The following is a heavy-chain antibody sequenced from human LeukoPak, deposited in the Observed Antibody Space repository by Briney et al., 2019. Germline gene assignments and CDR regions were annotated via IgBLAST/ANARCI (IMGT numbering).Heavy chain of an antibody. CDR2: IYHSGST. D-gene: IGHD3-22*01. CDR1: GYSISSGYY. CDR3: ARVGDSSGYYPRGAFDI. Sequence: SGTLSLTCTVSGYSISSGYYWGWIRQSPGKGLEWIGSIYHSGSTFYNPSLKRRVTISVDTSKNQFSLKLSSVTAADTAVYYCARVGDSSGYYPRGAFDIWGQGTMVTVSS. V-gene: IGHV4-38-2*02. J-gene: IGHJ3*02.